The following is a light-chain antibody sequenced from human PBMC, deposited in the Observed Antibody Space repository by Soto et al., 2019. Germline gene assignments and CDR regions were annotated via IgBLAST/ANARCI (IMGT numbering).Light chain of an antibody. CDR2: DAS. CDR3: QQRTHWPPWT. V-gene: IGKV3-11*01. Sequence: EIVLTQSPATLSLSPGERATLSCRASQSVSSYLAWYQQKPGQAPRLLIYDASNRATGIPARFSGSGSGTDFTLTISRLEPEDFAVYYCQQRTHWPPWTFGQGTKVDIK. CDR1: QSVSSY. J-gene: IGKJ1*01.